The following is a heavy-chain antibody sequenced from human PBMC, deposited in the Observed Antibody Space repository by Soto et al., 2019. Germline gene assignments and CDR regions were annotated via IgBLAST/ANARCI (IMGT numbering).Heavy chain of an antibody. CDR2: INDSGGST. V-gene: IGHV3-23*01. D-gene: IGHD3-10*01. CDR1: GFTFSSYA. J-gene: IGHJ2*01. Sequence: EVQFLESGGGWVQPGGSRRLSCTASGFTFSSYAMSWVRQAPGKGLEWVSSINDSGGSTYYADSVRGRFTISRDNSKNTVYVQMNSLRAEDTAVYYCAKDFYSGPQPGYFDLWGRGTLVTVSS. CDR3: AKDFYSGPQPGYFDL.